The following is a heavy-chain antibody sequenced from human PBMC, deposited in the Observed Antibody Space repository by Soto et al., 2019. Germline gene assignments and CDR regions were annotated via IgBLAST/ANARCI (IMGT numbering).Heavy chain of an antibody. V-gene: IGHV6-1*01. Sequence: SQTLSLTCAISGDSVPSNSAAWNWIRQSPSRGLEWLGRTYYRSRWYNDYAVSVKSRITVNPDTSKNQFSLHLNSVTPEDTAVYYCAGTTSHQWYYMDVWGKGTTVTVSS. CDR2: TYYRSRWYN. CDR3: AGTTSHQWYYMDV. CDR1: GDSVPSNSAA. D-gene: IGHD1-7*01. J-gene: IGHJ6*03.